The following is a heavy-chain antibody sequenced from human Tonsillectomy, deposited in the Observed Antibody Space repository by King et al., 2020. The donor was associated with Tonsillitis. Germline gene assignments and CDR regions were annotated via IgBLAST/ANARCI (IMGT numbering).Heavy chain of an antibody. CDR2: ISAYNGNT. CDR1: GYTFSSYG. Sequence: QLVESGTEVKKPGASVKVSCKASGYTFSSYGITWVRQAPGQGLEWMGWISAYNGNTNYAQNLQGRVTMITDTSTSTAYMELRSLRSDDTAVYYCARASPTEEARYFDYFMDVWGQGTTVTVS. J-gene: IGHJ6*02. D-gene: IGHD3-9*01. V-gene: IGHV1-18*04. CDR3: ARASPTEEARYFDYFMDV.